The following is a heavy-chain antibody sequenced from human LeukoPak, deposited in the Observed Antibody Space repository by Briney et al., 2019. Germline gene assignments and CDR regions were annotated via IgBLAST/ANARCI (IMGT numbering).Heavy chain of an antibody. CDR1: GGSFSGYY. J-gene: IGHJ6*02. CDR3: ARGLSSGWYVGNYYYGMDV. D-gene: IGHD6-19*01. Sequence: ASETLSLTCAVYGGSFSGYYWSWIRQPPGKGLEWIGEINHSGSTNYNPSLKSRVTMSVDTSKNQFSLKLSSVTAADTAVYYCARGLSSGWYVGNYYYGMDVWGQGTTVTVSS. CDR2: INHSGST. V-gene: IGHV4-34*01.